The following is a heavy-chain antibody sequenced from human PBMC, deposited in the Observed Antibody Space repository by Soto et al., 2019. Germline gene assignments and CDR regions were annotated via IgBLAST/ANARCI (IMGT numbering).Heavy chain of an antibody. Sequence: SVKVSCKASGGTFSSYAISWVRQAPGQGLEWMGGIIPIFGTANYAQKFQGRVTITADESTSTAYMELSSLRSEDTAVYYCARVPTFGAPLAPNWFDPWGQGTLVTVSS. CDR3: ARVPTFGAPLAPNWFDP. CDR1: GGTFSSYA. CDR2: IIPIFGTA. V-gene: IGHV1-69*13. J-gene: IGHJ5*02. D-gene: IGHD3-16*01.